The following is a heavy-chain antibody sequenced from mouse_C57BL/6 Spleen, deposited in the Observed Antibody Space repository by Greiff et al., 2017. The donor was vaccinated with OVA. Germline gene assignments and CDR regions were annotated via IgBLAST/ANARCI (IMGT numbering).Heavy chain of an antibody. D-gene: IGHD1-1*01. CDR1: GFTFSDYG. J-gene: IGHJ1*03. CDR2: ISSGSSTI. CDR3: ARIGYYGSWYFDV. Sequence: DVMLVESGGGLVKPGGSLKLSCAASGFTFSDYGMHWVRQAPEKGLEWVAYISSGSSTIYYADTVQGRFTISSDNAKNTLFLQMTSLRSEDTAMYYCARIGYYGSWYFDVWGTGTTVTVSS. V-gene: IGHV5-17*01.